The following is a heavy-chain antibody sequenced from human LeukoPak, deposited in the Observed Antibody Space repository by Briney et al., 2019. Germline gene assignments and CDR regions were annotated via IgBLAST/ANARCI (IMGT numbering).Heavy chain of an antibody. D-gene: IGHD6-19*01. J-gene: IGHJ3*02. Sequence: SETLSLTCAVYSYSISSGYYWGWIRRPPGKGLEWIGSFYHSGSTYYNPSLKSRVTISVDTSKNQFSLKLSSVTAADTAVYYCARREAVAGIGAFDIWGQGTMVTVSS. CDR2: FYHSGST. CDR3: ARREAVAGIGAFDI. CDR1: SYSISSGYY. V-gene: IGHV4-38-2*01.